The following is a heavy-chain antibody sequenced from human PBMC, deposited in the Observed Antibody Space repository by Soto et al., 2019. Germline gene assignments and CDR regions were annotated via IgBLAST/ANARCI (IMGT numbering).Heavy chain of an antibody. CDR3: ARGRYGDY. Sequence: QVHLVQSGAEVKKTGASVKVSCKASGYTFTSYGITWVRQAPGQGLEWMGWISAHNGNTDYAQKLQGRVIVTRDTSTSTAYMELRMLISDDTAVYYCARGRYGDYWGQGPLVTVSS. J-gene: IGHJ4*02. V-gene: IGHV1-18*01. CDR2: ISAHNGNT. CDR1: GYTFTSYG. D-gene: IGHD1-1*01.